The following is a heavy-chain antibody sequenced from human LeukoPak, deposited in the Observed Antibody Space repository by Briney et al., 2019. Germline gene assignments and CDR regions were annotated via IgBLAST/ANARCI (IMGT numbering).Heavy chain of an antibody. Sequence: SGTLSLTCAVSGGSISSSNWWSWVRQPPGKGLEWIGSIYHSGSTYYNPSLRSRVTISADTSKNQFSLKLSSVTAADTAVCYCARGSYYYYYMDVWGKGTTVTVSS. J-gene: IGHJ6*03. CDR2: IYHSGST. CDR3: ARGSYYYYYMDV. V-gene: IGHV4-4*02. CDR1: GGSISSSNW.